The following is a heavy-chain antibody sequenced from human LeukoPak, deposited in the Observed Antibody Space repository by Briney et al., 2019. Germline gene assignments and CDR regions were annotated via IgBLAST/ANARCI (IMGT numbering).Heavy chain of an antibody. J-gene: IGHJ6*04. Sequence: GGTLSLSCAASGFTFSSYEMTSVRQAAGPELEGVSYISSTGSLIYYVDTVKARFTISRDNAKNALYLQMNSLRAEDTAVYYCAELGSTMIGGVWGKGTTVTISS. V-gene: IGHV3-48*03. D-gene: IGHD3-10*02. CDR1: GFTFSSYE. CDR2: ISSTGSLI. CDR3: AELGSTMIGGV.